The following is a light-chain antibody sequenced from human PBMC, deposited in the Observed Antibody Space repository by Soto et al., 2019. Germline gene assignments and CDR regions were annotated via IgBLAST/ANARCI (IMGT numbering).Light chain of an antibody. CDR3: QVLDISRNLVV. CDR1: DIGSKS. V-gene: IGLV3-21*02. J-gene: IGLJ1*01. CDR2: DDS. Sequence: SYELTQPPSVSVAPGQTARITCGGNDIGSKSVHWYQQKPGKAPVLVVYDDSDRPSGIPERFSGSNSDSNSGNAATLTISRVEAGDEADYFCQVLDISRNLVVFGSGTKGTVL.